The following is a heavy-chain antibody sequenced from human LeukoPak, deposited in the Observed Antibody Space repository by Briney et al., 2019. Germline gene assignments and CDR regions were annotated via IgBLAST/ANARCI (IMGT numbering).Heavy chain of an antibody. CDR1: GFTFSSYG. Sequence: GGSLRLSCAASGFTFSSYGMHWVRQAPGKGLEWVAVIWYDGSNKYYADSVKGRFTISRDNSKNTLYLQMNSLRAEDTAVYYCARDQDYGGNKDAFDIWGQGTMVTVSS. J-gene: IGHJ3*02. D-gene: IGHD4-17*01. V-gene: IGHV3-33*01. CDR2: IWYDGSNK. CDR3: ARDQDYGGNKDAFDI.